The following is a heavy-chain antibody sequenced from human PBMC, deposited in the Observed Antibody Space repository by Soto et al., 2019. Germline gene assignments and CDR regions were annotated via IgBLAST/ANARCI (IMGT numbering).Heavy chain of an antibody. D-gene: IGHD4-17*01. CDR3: AKNITVTTPHYGMDV. CDR1: GFTFSSYW. CDR2: ISGSGGVT. Sequence: HPGGSLRLSCAASGFTFSSYWMHWVRQAPGKGLVWVSAISGSGGVTYYADSVKGRFTISRDNSKNTLYLQMNSLRAEDTAVYYCAKNITVTTPHYGMDVWGQGTTVTVSS. V-gene: IGHV3-23*01. J-gene: IGHJ6*02.